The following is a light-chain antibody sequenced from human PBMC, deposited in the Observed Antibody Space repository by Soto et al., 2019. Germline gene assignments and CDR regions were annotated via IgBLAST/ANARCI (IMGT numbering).Light chain of an antibody. Sequence: EIVMTQSPATLSASPGDRVTLSCRASQSVSTNLAWYQHKPGQAPSLLIYHASTRATGIPARFSGSGSETEFTLTISSLQSEDFAVYDCQQYNIRPPWTFGQGTKVEIK. CDR3: QQYNIRPPWT. J-gene: IGKJ1*01. CDR2: HAS. CDR1: QSVSTN. V-gene: IGKV3-15*01.